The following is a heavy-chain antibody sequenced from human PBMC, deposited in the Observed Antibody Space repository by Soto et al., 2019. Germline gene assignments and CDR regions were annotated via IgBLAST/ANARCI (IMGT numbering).Heavy chain of an antibody. CDR3: ARDGGVSIPGAIGGGYGLDV. D-gene: IGHD2-2*02. Sequence: GGSLRLSCAASGFTFSDYYMGWIRQAPGKGLEWISYISGRNTFTQYADSVKGRFTISRDNAKNSLYLQLNSLTAEDTAVYYCARDGGVSIPGAIGGGYGLDVWGQGTTVTVSS. J-gene: IGHJ6*02. CDR2: ISGRNTFT. V-gene: IGHV3-11*06. CDR1: GFTFSDYY.